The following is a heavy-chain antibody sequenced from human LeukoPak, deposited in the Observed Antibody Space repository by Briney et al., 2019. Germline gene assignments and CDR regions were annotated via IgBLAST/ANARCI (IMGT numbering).Heavy chain of an antibody. CDR2: IDSTGAYT. CDR3: ALNGREIPSGAFDI. V-gene: IGHV3-23*01. CDR1: GFIFSNYA. Sequence: GGSLRLSCAASGFIFSNYAMSWVRQAPGKGLEWVSAIDSTGAYTWYADSVKGRFTISRDNSKNTLYLQMNSLRVEDTAVYYCALNGREIPSGAFDIWGQGTVVTVSS. D-gene: IGHD3-16*02. J-gene: IGHJ3*02.